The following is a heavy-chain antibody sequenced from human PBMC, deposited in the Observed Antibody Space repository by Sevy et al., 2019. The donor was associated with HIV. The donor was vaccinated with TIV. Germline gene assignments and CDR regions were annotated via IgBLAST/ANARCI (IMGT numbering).Heavy chain of an antibody. CDR1: GFTFSSYW. CDR3: ARDCSSSTCLWGLDV. CDR2: IKKDGSER. Sequence: GGSLRLSCGGSGFTFSSYWMSWVRQAPGKGLEWVANIKKDGSERYYVDSVKGRFTISRDNAEKSLYLQMNSLRTEDTAVYYCARDCSSSTCLWGLDVWGQGTTVTVSS. V-gene: IGHV3-7*03. J-gene: IGHJ6*02. D-gene: IGHD2-2*01.